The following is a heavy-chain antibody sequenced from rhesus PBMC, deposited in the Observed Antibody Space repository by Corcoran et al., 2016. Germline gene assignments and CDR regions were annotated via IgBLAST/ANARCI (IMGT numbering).Heavy chain of an antibody. CDR1: GGSISSSNW. J-gene: IGHJ4*01. CDR2: IYWRCGST. V-gene: IGHV4-93*02. Sequence: QVPLQESGPAVVQPSETLSLPCAVSGGSISSSNWWSWIRQSPGKGLEWIGGIYWRCGSTEYYPSLKSRVTISIDTSKNQFSLKLSSVTAADTAVYYCASSYRLNFDYWGQGVLVTVSS. D-gene: IGHD1-1*01. CDR3: ASSYRLNFDY.